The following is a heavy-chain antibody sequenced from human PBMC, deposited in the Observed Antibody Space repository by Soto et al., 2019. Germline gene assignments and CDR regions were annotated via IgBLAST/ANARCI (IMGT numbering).Heavy chain of an antibody. CDR1: GYSIRSGYF. D-gene: IGHD6-6*01. CDR2: MYHSGIT. CDR3: ARSMYSTSAQLYYGMDG. V-gene: IGHV4-38-2*01. J-gene: IGHJ6*02. Sequence: SETLSLTCAVSGYSIRSGYFWGWIRQPPGRGLEWIGSMYHSGITYYNLSLKSRVTISVDTSKNQLSLKLSSATAADTAVYYCARSMYSTSAQLYYGMDGWGQGTTVTVSS.